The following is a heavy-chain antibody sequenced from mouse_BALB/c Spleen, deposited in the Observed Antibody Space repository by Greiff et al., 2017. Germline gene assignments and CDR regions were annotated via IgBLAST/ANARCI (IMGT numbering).Heavy chain of an antibody. CDR3: ARSRYYGSSYYFDY. V-gene: IGHV5-17*02. D-gene: IGHD1-1*01. Sequence: EVKLMESGGGLVQPGGSRKLSCAASGFTFSSFGMHWVRQAPEKGLEWVAYISSGSSTIYYADTVKGRFTISRDNPKNTLFLQMTSLRSEDTAMYYGARSRYYGSSYYFDYWGQGTTLTVSS. CDR2: ISSGSSTI. CDR1: GFTFSSFG. J-gene: IGHJ2*01.